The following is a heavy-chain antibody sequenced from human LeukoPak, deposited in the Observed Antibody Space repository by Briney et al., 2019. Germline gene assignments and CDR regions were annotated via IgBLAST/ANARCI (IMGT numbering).Heavy chain of an antibody. CDR1: GFTVSSNY. D-gene: IGHD3-9*01. CDR2: IYSGGST. CDR3: ARARGGLTGYYLSREDYYYGMDV. Sequence: GGPLRLSCAASGFTVSSNYMSWVRQAPGKGLEWVSVIYSGGSTYYADSVKGRFTISRHNSKNTLYLQMNSLRAEDTAVYYCARARGGLTGYYLSREDYYYGMDVWGQGTTVTVSS. J-gene: IGHJ6*02. V-gene: IGHV3-53*04.